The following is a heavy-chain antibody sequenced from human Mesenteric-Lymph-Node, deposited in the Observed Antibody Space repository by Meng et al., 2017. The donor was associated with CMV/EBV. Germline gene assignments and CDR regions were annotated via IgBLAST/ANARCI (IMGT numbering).Heavy chain of an antibody. V-gene: IGHV3-30-3*01. J-gene: IGHJ4*02. D-gene: IGHD6-19*01. Sequence: GESLKISCAASGFTFSNYAMHWVRQAPGKGLEWVAGISYDGDNKHYADSVKGRFTISRDNSKNTLYLQMNSLRAEDTAVYYCAKDSGSSGWADYWGQGTLVTVSS. CDR1: GFTFSNYA. CDR2: ISYDGDNK. CDR3: AKDSGSSGWADY.